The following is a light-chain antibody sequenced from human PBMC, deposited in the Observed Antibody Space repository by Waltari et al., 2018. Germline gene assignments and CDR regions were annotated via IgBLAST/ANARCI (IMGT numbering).Light chain of an antibody. CDR2: RNN. J-gene: IGLJ6*01. CDR1: DSNIGSNT. V-gene: IGLV1-44*01. Sequence: QSGLIQPPSASGTPGQRVIISCSGGDSNIGSNTVNWYQQFPGTAPKLLMYRNNGRPSGAPDRFSGSKSGTSASLAISGLQSEDEADYYCSTWDDSLSANVFGSGTKVTVL. CDR3: STWDDSLSANV.